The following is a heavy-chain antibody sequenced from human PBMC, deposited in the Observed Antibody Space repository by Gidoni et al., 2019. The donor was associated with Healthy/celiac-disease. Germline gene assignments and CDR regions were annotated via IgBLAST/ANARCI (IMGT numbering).Heavy chain of an antibody. J-gene: IGHJ4*02. D-gene: IGHD3-9*01. CDR2: IYTSGST. CDR3: ARVGVYYDILTGYSYYFDY. CDR1: GGSISSGSYY. Sequence: QVQLQESGPGLVKPSQTLSLTCTVAGGSISSGSYYWSWIRQPAGKGLEWIGRIYTSGSTNYNPSLKSRVTISVDTSKNQFSLKLSSVTAADTAVYYCARVGVYYDILTGYSYYFDYWGQGTLVTVSS. V-gene: IGHV4-61*02.